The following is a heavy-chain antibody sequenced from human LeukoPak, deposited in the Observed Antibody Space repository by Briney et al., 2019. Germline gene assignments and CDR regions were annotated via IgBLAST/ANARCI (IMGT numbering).Heavy chain of an antibody. CDR3: ARLSRDGYNPTYFDY. Sequence: GESLKISCKGSGYSFPSYWIGWVRQMPGKGLEWMGIIYPGDSDTRYSPSFQGQVTISADKPISTAYLQWSSLKASDTAIYYCARLSRDGYNPTYFDYWGQGTLVTVSS. V-gene: IGHV5-51*01. D-gene: IGHD5-24*01. CDR2: IYPGDSDT. CDR1: GYSFPSYW. J-gene: IGHJ4*02.